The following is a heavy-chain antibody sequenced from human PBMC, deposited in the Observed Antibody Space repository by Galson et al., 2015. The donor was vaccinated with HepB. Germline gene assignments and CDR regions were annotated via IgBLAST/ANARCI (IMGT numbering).Heavy chain of an antibody. V-gene: IGHV4-39*01. CDR3: ARHEMGPNTPFSF. D-gene: IGHD5-24*01. CDR1: GGSISSSTYY. J-gene: IGHJ4*02. Sequence: SETLSLTCTVSGGSISSSTYYWGWIRQPPGKGLEWIGTIYYNGNTYYNPSLKSRVTISVDTSKNQFSLKLSSVTAADTAVYYCARHEMGPNTPFSFWGQGTLVTVSS. CDR2: IYYNGNT.